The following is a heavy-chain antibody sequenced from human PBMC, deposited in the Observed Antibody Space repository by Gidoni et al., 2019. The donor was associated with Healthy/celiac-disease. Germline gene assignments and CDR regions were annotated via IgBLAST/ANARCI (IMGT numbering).Heavy chain of an antibody. J-gene: IGHJ6*02. CDR2: INHSGST. CDR3: ARGRFGYYYDDGMDV. D-gene: IGHD3-10*01. CDR1: GGSFSGYY. Sequence: QVQLQQWGAGLLKPSETLSLTCAVYGGSFSGYYWGWIRQPPGKGLEWIGEINHSGSTNYNPSLKSRVTISVDTSKNQFSLKLSSVTAAETAVYYCARGRFGYYYDDGMDVWGQGTTVTVSS. V-gene: IGHV4-34*01.